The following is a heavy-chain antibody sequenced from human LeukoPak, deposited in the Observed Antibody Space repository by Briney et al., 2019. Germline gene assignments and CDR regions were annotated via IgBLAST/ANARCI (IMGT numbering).Heavy chain of an antibody. CDR2: INHSGST. V-gene: IGHV4-34*01. CDR1: GGSISSYY. D-gene: IGHD6-19*01. J-gene: IGHJ6*03. Sequence: SETLSLTCTVSGGSISSYYWSWIRQPPGKGLEWMGEINHSGSTNYNPSLKRRVTISVDTYKNQFSLKLSSVTAADTAVYYCARMRYTSGWASKYYYYMDVWGKGTTVTVSS. CDR3: ARMRYTSGWASKYYYYMDV.